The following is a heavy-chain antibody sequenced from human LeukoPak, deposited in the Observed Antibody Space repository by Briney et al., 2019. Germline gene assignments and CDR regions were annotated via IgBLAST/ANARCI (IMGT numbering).Heavy chain of an antibody. CDR1: GYTFPTYG. CDR2: ISPYNGNT. CDR3: ARDTGNVVVIDVPHDAFDI. J-gene: IGHJ3*02. V-gene: IGHV1-18*01. D-gene: IGHD2-21*01. Sequence: ASVTVSCKASGYTFPTYGISWVRQAPGQGLEWMGWISPYNGNTNYAQKLQGRVTMTTDTSTSTAYMELRSLRSDDTAVYYCARDTGNVVVIDVPHDAFDIWGQGTKVTVSS.